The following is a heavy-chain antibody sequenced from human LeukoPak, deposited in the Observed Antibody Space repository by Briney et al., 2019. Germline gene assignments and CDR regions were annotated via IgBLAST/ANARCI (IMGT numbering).Heavy chain of an antibody. V-gene: IGHV3-48*02. J-gene: IGHJ6*02. CDR1: GFSFSSCS. CDR3: ARSYTNYYDSSGYYYNYGMDV. D-gene: IGHD3-22*01. CDR2: ISSSSSTI. Sequence: GGSLRLSCAASGFSFSSCSMNWVRQAPGKGLEWVSYISSSSSTIYYADSVKGRFTISRDNAKNSLYLQMNSLRDEDTAVYYCARSYTNYYDSSGYYYNYGMDVWGQGTTVTVSS.